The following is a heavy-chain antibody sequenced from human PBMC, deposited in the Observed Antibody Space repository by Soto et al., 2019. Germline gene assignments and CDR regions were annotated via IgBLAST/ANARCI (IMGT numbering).Heavy chain of an antibody. CDR2: IIPIFGTA. J-gene: IGHJ4*02. CDR1: GGTFSSYA. V-gene: IGHV1-69*12. Sequence: QVQLVQSGAEVKKPGSSVKVSCKASGGTFSSYAISWVRQAPVQGLEWMGGIIPIFGTANYAQKFQGRVTITADESTSTADMELSSLRSEDTAVYYCACRDGYNWNSWDYFDYWGQGTLVTVSS. D-gene: IGHD1-1*01. CDR3: ACRDGYNWNSWDYFDY.